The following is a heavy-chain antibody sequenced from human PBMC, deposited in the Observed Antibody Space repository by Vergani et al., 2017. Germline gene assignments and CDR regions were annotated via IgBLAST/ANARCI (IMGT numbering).Heavy chain of an antibody. CDR1: GYIFTGYL. V-gene: IGHV1-2*02. CDR2: INPYSGDT. J-gene: IGHJ4*02. Sequence: QVKLVQSGAEVKKPGASLKVSCKTSGYIFTGYLIHWVRQAPGHGLEWMGWINPYSGDTYFAQKFRGRVTLTRDTSISTAYMDLNSLTYDDTAVYFCARIIDSAPLPGHWDQGTLVTVS. CDR3: ARIIDSAPLPGH. D-gene: IGHD3-10*01.